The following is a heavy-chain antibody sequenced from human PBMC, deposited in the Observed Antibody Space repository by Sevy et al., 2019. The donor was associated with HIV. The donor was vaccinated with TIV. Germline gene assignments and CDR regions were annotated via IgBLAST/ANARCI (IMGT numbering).Heavy chain of an antibody. CDR3: ARAAAGAYHAFDI. CDR1: GYTFSVYD. J-gene: IGHJ3*02. Sequence: ASVKVSCKASGYTFSVYDINWVRQVTGQGLEWMGWLNPSSSNTGYAENFQGRVTFTMDSSTSTGYMEMSSLRSEDTAVDYCARAAAGAYHAFDIWGQGTLVTVSS. CDR2: LNPSSSNT. D-gene: IGHD6-13*01. V-gene: IGHV1-8*03.